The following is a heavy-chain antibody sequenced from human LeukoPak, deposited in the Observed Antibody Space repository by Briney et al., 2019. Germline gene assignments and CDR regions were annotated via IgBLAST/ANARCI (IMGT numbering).Heavy chain of an antibody. CDR3: ARDPSSWYYYYMDV. CDR2: ISSSGGST. Sequence: GGSLRLSCAASGFTFSSYGMSWVRQAPGKGLEWVSSISSSGGSTYSADSVKGRFIISRDNSKNMLYLQMNSLRAEDTAVYYCARDPSSWYYYYMDVWGKGTTVTVSS. CDR1: GFTFSSYG. V-gene: IGHV3-23*01. J-gene: IGHJ6*03. D-gene: IGHD6-13*01.